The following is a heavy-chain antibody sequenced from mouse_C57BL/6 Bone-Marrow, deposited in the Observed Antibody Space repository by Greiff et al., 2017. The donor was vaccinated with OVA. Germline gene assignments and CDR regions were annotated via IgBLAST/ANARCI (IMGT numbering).Heavy chain of an antibody. CDR2: IYPGSGST. Sequence: QVQLKESGAELVKPGASVKMSCKASGYTFTSYWITWVKQRPGQGLEWIGDIYPGSGSTNYNEKFKSKATLTVDTSSSTAYMQLSSLTSEDSAVYYCARSGDGSSYWYFDVWGTGTTVTVSS. J-gene: IGHJ1*03. CDR1: GYTFTSYW. V-gene: IGHV1-55*01. CDR3: ARSGDGSSYWYFDV. D-gene: IGHD1-1*01.